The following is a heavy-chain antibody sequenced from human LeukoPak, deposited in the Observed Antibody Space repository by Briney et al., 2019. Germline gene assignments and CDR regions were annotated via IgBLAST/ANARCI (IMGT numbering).Heavy chain of an antibody. CDR1: GFSFSNAA. J-gene: IGHJ4*02. CDR3: AHKTGFDY. CDR2: IYDRGDPT. V-gene: IGHV3-23*01. Sequence: PGGSLRLSCAASGFSFSNAAMSWVRQAPGKGLEWVSTIYDRGDPTYYADSVKGRFIISRDNSKNTPYLQMNSPRAEDSAVYYCAHKTGFDYWGQGTLVSVSS.